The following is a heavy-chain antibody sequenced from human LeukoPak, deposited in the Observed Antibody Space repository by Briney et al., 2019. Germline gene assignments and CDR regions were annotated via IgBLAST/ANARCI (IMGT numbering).Heavy chain of an antibody. CDR1: GGSIGSSSYY. Sequence: SETLSLTCTVSGGSIGSSSYYWGWIRQPPGKGLEWIGYIYYSGSTNYNPSLKSRVTISIDTSKNQFSLELSSVTAADTAVYYCAIFRGIYCNSISCEDWGQGTLVTVSS. CDR3: AIFRGIYCNSISCED. D-gene: IGHD2-2*01. CDR2: IYYSGST. V-gene: IGHV4-61*05. J-gene: IGHJ4*02.